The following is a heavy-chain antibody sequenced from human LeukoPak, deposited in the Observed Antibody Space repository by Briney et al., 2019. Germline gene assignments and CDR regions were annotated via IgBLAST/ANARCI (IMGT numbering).Heavy chain of an antibody. D-gene: IGHD3-10*01. Sequence: PSETLSLTCAVYGGSFSGYYWSWIRQPPGKGLEWVGEINHSGSTNYNPSLKSRVTISVDMSRKHFFLDLSSVTAADTAVYYCARAVHYSGTSDQYTGGWYYFDFWGQGTLVTVSS. J-gene: IGHJ4*02. V-gene: IGHV4-34*01. CDR2: INHSGST. CDR1: GGSFSGYY. CDR3: ARAVHYSGTSDQYTGGWYYFDF.